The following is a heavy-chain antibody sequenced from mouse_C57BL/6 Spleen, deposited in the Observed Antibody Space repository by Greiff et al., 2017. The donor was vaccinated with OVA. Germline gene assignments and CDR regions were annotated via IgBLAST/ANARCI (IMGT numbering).Heavy chain of an antibody. J-gene: IGHJ2*01. CDR2: IDPSDSET. D-gene: IGHD1-1*01. V-gene: IGHV1-52*01. CDR3: AREGIYYYGSSSYYFDY. CDR1: GYTFTSYW. Sequence: VQLQQSGAELVRPGSSVKLSCKASGYTFTSYWMHWVKQRPIQGLEWIGNIDPSDSETHYNQKFKDKATLTVDKSSSTAYMQLSSLTSEDSAVYYCAREGIYYYGSSSYYFDYWGQGTTLTVSS.